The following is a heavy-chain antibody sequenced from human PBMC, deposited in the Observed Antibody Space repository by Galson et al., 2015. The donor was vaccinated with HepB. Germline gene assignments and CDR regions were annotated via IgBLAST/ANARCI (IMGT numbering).Heavy chain of an antibody. CDR2: ISSSSSTI. J-gene: IGHJ4*02. D-gene: IGHD5-12*01. CDR1: GFTFSSYS. Sequence: SLRLSCAASGFTFSSYSMNWVRQAPGKGLEWVSYISSSSSTIYYADSVKGRFTISRDNAKNSLYLQMNSLRAEDTAVYYCARDRALIVATILDYWGQGTLVTVSS. V-gene: IGHV3-48*01. CDR3: ARDRALIVATILDY.